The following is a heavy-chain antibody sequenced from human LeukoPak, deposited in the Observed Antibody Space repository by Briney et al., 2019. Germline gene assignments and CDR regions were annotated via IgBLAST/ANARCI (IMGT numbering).Heavy chain of an antibody. Sequence: SVKVSCXASGGTFSSYAISWVRQARGQGLEWMGGIIPIFGTANYAQKFQGRVTITADESTSTAYMELSSLRSEDTAVYYCARPGIAAAGTVSFDYWGQGTLVTVSS. J-gene: IGHJ4*02. V-gene: IGHV1-69*13. D-gene: IGHD6-13*01. CDR2: IIPIFGTA. CDR1: GGTFSSYA. CDR3: ARPGIAAAGTVSFDY.